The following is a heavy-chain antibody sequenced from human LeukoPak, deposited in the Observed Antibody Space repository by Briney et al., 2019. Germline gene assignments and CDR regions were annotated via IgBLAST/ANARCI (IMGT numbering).Heavy chain of an antibody. CDR3: ARVDTAMVRNYYYYMDV. D-gene: IGHD5-18*01. V-gene: IGHV1-18*01. CDR2: ISAYNGNT. J-gene: IGHJ6*03. Sequence: AASVKVSCKASGYTFASYGISWVRQAPGQGLEWMGWISAYNGNTNYAQKFQGRVTMTRDTSISTAYMELSRLRPDDTAVYYCARVDTAMVRNYYYYMDVWGKGTTVTVSS. CDR1: GYTFASYG.